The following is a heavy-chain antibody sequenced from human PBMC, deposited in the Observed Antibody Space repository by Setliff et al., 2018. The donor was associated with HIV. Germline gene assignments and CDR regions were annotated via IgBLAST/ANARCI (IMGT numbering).Heavy chain of an antibody. CDR1: GDSIVSDDSTSSHH. J-gene: IGHJ4*02. V-gene: IGHV4-59*11. CDR3: VVYFGGNGGRGL. D-gene: IGHD2-15*01. Sequence: SETLSLTCRFSGDSIVSDDSTSSHHCSWIRQPPGRGLEWIGTTPYSGSTNYNPSLRSRVTISLHTSTNQFSLRLNSVTAADTAHYFCVVYFGGNGGRGLWGQGTLVTVSS. CDR2: TPYSGST.